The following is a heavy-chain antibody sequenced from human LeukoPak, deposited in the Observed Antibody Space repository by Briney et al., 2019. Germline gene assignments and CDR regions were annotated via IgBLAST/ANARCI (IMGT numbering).Heavy chain of an antibody. V-gene: IGHV1-46*01. CDR3: ARHGSGWYKRRDYYYYMDV. CDR2: INPSGGST. CDR1: GYTFTSYY. Sequence: ASVKVSCKASGYTFTSYYMHWVRQAPRQGLEWMGIINPSGGSTSYAQKFQGRVTMTRDMSTSTVYMELSSLRSEDTAVYYCARHGSGWYKRRDYYYYMDVWGKGTTVTVSS. J-gene: IGHJ6*03. D-gene: IGHD6-19*01.